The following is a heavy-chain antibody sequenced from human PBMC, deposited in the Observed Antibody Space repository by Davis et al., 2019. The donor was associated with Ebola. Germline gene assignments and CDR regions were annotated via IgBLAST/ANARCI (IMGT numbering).Heavy chain of an antibody. V-gene: IGHV1-46*01. D-gene: IGHD3-10*01. Sequence: SVTVSCKASGYTFTDYLMHWVRQAPGQGLEWMGLINPSIGNTSLAQKFQGRVTLTRDTSTSTVHIDLSSLKSEDTAIYYCASGEFVDFWGQGTLVTVSS. J-gene: IGHJ4*02. CDR1: GYTFTDYL. CDR3: ASGEFVDF. CDR2: INPSIGNT.